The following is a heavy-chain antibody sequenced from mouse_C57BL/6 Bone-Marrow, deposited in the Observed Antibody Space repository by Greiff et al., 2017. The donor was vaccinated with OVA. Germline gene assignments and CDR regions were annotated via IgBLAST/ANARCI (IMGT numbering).Heavy chain of an antibody. J-gene: IGHJ3*01. CDR2: INPNNGGT. CDR3: ASSDCDGYLFAY. CDR1: GYTFTDYN. D-gene: IGHD2-3*01. Sequence: VQLQQSGPELVKPGASVKIPCKASGYTFTDYNMDWVKQSHGKSLEWIGDINPNNGGTIYNQKFKGKATLTEDKSSSTAYMELRSLTSEDTAVYYCASSDCDGYLFAYWGQGTLVTVSA. V-gene: IGHV1-18*01.